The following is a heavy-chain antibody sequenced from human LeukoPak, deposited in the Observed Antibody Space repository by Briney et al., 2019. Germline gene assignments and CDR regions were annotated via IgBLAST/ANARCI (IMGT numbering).Heavy chain of an antibody. CDR2: IYHSGST. CDR1: GGSISSGGYS. V-gene: IGHV4-30-2*01. CDR3: ARGRYDGYPQY. D-gene: IGHD5-24*01. Sequence: SETLSLTCTVCGGSISSGGYSWSWIRQPPGKGLEWIGYIYHSGSTYYNPSLKSRVTISVDRSKNQFSLKLSSVTAADTAVYYCARGRYDGYPQYWGPGTLVTVSS. J-gene: IGHJ4*02.